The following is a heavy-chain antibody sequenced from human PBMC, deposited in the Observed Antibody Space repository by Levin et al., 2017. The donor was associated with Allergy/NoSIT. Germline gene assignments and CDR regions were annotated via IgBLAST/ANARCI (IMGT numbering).Heavy chain of an antibody. CDR1: GFTFSGDW. V-gene: IGHV3-7*01. J-gene: IGHJ4*02. CDR2: IRPDGGEK. D-gene: IGHD1-26*01. CDR3: ARDVGWGARDY. Sequence: GGSLRLSCAASGFTFSGDWMSWVRQAPGKGLEWVANIRPDGGEKYYVDSVKGRFTISRDNAKNSLYLQTNSLRVEDTAVYYCARDVGWGARDYWGQGTLVTVSS.